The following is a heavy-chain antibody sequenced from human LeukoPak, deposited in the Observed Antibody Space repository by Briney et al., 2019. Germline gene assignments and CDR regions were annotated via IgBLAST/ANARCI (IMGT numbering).Heavy chain of an antibody. CDR1: VFTFSIYS. CDR3: ARDHLGFMGIVVVPDAASYKYFDY. CDR2: ISRSRSTI. D-gene: IGHD2-2*03. J-gene: IGHJ4*02. Sequence: GGSLRLSRAASVFTFSIYSIIGVRQAPGRGLEGVSYISRSRSTIYYADSVKGRFTISRDNAKNSLYLEMNRLIAEDMAVYYCARDHLGFMGIVVVPDAASYKYFDYWGQGTLVTVSS. V-gene: IGHV3-48*01.